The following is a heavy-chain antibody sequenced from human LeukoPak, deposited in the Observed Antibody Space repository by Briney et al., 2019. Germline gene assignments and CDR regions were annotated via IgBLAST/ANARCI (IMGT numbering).Heavy chain of an antibody. Sequence: SETLSLTCTVSGVSIRYYYWSWIRQSPGKGLEWIGYIYYNGSTNYNPSLKSRVTISVDMSKNQFSLKMSSVTAADTAVYYCARKGGLFDYWGQGRLVTVSS. J-gene: IGHJ4*02. CDR3: ARKGGLFDY. CDR2: IYYNGST. D-gene: IGHD2-15*01. CDR1: GVSIRYYY. V-gene: IGHV4-59*01.